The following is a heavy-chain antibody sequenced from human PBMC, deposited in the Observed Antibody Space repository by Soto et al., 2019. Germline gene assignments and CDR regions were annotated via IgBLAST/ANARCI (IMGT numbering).Heavy chain of an antibody. J-gene: IGHJ5*02. CDR2: IYHSGST. Sequence: PSETLSLTCGVAGGSISSGGYSWSWIQQPPGKGLEWIGYIYHSGSTYYNPSLKSRVTISVDRSKNQFSLKLSSVTAADTAVYYCARASDYDFWSGYYTGRWFDPWGQGTLVTVSS. V-gene: IGHV4-30-2*01. CDR1: GGSISSGGYS. CDR3: ARASDYDFWSGYYTGRWFDP. D-gene: IGHD3-3*01.